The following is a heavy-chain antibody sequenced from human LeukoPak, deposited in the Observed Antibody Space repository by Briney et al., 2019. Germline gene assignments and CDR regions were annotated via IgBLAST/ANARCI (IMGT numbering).Heavy chain of an antibody. CDR3: AKRSGAASGFFDY. CDR1: GFTVSSNY. Sequence: GGSLRLSCAASGFTVSSNYMSWVRQAPGKGLEWVSTVTSGGTSTNYADSVKGRFTISRDNSKNTLYLQMNSLRAEDTAVYYCAKRSGAASGFFDYWGQGTLVTVSS. J-gene: IGHJ4*02. D-gene: IGHD2-15*01. CDR2: VTSGGTST. V-gene: IGHV3-23*01.